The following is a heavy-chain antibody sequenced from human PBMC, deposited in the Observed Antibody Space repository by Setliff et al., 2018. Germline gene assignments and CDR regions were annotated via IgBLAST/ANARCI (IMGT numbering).Heavy chain of an antibody. J-gene: IGHJ5*02. CDR1: GYSFTDYY. CDR3: ARVWELWPSTKNWFDP. D-gene: IGHD3-16*01. Sequence: GASVKVSCKTSGYSFTDYYTHWVRQAPGQGLEWMGWINPNSGGREYAEAFQGRVTMTRDTSISTAYMELSRLRSDDTAVYYCARVWELWPSTKNWFDPWGQGTLVTVSS. CDR2: INPNSGGR. V-gene: IGHV1-2*02.